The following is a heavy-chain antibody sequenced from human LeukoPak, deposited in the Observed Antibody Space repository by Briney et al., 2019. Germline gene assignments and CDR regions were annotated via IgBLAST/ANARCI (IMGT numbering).Heavy chain of an antibody. D-gene: IGHD3-22*01. Sequence: GGSLRLSCAASGFTFSSYAMNWVRQAPGKGLEWVSSISSSSSYIYYADSVKGRFTISRYNAKNSLYLQMNSLRAEDTAVYYCARDGSGYSDPVDYWGQGTLVTVSS. CDR3: ARDGSGYSDPVDY. CDR2: ISSSSSYI. J-gene: IGHJ4*02. V-gene: IGHV3-21*01. CDR1: GFTFSSYA.